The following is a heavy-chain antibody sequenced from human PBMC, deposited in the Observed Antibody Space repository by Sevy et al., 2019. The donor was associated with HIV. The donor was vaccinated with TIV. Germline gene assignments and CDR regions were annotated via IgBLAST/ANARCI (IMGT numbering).Heavy chain of an antibody. CDR3: AKDTIVVVGEALYI. CDR2: ISGRDTGT. J-gene: IGHJ3*02. Sequence: GGSLRLSCAVSGFTFSNYAMSWVRQAPGKGLEWVSAISGRDTGTFYAESVKGRFTISRDNSKNTLYLQMNSLRAEDTAVYYCAKDTIVVVGEALYIWGRGTMVTVSS. V-gene: IGHV3-23*01. D-gene: IGHD3-22*01. CDR1: GFTFSNYA.